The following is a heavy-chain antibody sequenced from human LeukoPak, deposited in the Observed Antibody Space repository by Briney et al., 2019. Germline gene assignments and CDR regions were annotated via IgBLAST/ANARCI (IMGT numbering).Heavy chain of an antibody. CDR3: ARGKYYYDTSGYYYFDY. CDR1: GFTFSSYW. Sequence: PGGSLRLSCAASGFTFSSYWMHWVRQAPGKGLVWVSRINSDGSSTRYADSVKGRFTISRDNAKNTLFLQMHSLRAEDTAVYYCARGKYYYDTSGYYYFDYWGQGTLVTASS. CDR2: INSDGSST. V-gene: IGHV3-74*01. J-gene: IGHJ4*02. D-gene: IGHD3-22*01.